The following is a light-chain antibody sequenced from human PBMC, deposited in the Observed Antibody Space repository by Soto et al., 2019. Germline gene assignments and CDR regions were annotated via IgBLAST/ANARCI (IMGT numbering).Light chain of an antibody. CDR2: DNT. J-gene: IGLJ2*01. V-gene: IGLV1-40*01. CDR1: NSNIGADYG. CDR3: SSYTSSRTHI. Sequence: QAVVTQPPSVTGAPGQRVTISCTGSNSNIGADYGVHWYQQFPETAPKLLIYDNTNRPSGVPDRFSGSKSGTSASLAITGLQAEDEADYYCSSYTSSRTHIFGGVTKLTVL.